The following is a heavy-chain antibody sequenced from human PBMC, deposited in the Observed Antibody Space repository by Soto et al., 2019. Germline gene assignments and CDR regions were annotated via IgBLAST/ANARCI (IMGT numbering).Heavy chain of an antibody. CDR1: GGSISSSSYY. CDR3: ATYSGYYSNYYYYYIDV. Sequence: SETLSLTCTVPGGSISSSSYYWGWIRQPPGKGLEWIGRIYYSGSTYYNPSLKSRVTISVDTSKNQFSLKLSSVTAADTAVYYCATYSGYYSNYYYYYIDVWGKGTTVPVSS. J-gene: IGHJ6*03. V-gene: IGHV4-39*01. D-gene: IGHD5-12*01. CDR2: IYYSGST.